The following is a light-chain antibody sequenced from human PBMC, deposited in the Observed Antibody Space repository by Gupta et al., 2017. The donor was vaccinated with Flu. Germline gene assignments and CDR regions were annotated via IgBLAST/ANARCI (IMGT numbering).Light chain of an antibody. CDR3: QHYDSSPPSFT. J-gene: IGKJ3*01. CDR2: AAS. Sequence: EIVLTQSPGTLSLSPGERATLSCRTSQTVTTNYLAWYQQKPGQAPRLLIYAASSRAAGIPDRFSGRGSGTDFTLTINRLEPEDFAVYYCQHYDSSPPSFTFGHGTKVDIK. V-gene: IGKV3-20*01. CDR1: QTVTTNY.